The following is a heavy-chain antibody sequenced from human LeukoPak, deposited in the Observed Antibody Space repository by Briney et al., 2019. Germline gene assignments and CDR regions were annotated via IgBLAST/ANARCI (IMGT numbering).Heavy chain of an antibody. CDR2: FDPEDGET. V-gene: IGHV1-24*01. CDR1: GYTLTELS. CDR3: ATASRDSGRTQYYFDY. D-gene: IGHD1-26*01. J-gene: IGHJ4*02. Sequence: GASVKVSCKVSGYTLTELSMHWVRQAPGKGLERMGGFDPEDGETIYAQNFQGRVTMTEDTSTDTAYMELSSLRSEDTAVYYCATASRDSGRTQYYFDYWGQGTLVTVSS.